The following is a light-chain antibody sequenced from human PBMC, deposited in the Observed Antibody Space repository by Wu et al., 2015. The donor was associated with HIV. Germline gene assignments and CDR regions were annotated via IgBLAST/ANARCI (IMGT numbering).Light chain of an antibody. CDR3: QKXNSGPWT. CDR2: AAS. Sequence: DIQMTQSPSSLSAFVGDRVTITCRASQGISSYLAWYQQKPGKVPKLLIYAASTLQSGVPSRFSGSGSGTDFALTISSLQPEDVATYYCQKXNSGPWTFGQGTKVEIK. CDR1: QGISSY. V-gene: IGKV1-27*01. J-gene: IGKJ1*01.